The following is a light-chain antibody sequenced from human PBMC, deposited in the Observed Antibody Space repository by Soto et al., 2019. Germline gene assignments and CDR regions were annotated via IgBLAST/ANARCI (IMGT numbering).Light chain of an antibody. Sequence: IVLTQSPGTLSLSPGERATLSCRASQSVSNNYLAWYQQKPGQAPRLLIYDASGRATGIPDRFSGSGSGTDFPLTISRLEPEDFAVYFCQQYRSSPRTFGQGTKVDIK. CDR2: DAS. V-gene: IGKV3-20*01. CDR3: QQYRSSPRT. J-gene: IGKJ1*01. CDR1: QSVSNNY.